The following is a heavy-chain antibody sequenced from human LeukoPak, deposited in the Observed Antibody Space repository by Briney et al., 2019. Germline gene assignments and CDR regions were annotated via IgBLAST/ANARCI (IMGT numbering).Heavy chain of an antibody. CDR3: ARVLMSWNDQPGPNYFDY. Sequence: SETLSLTCTVSGGSISSSTYYWSWIRQPPGKGLEWIGEINHSGSTNYNPSLKSRVTILVDTSKNQFSLKLSSVTAADTAVYYCARVLMSWNDQPGPNYFDYWGQGTLVTVSS. D-gene: IGHD1-1*01. CDR2: INHSGST. J-gene: IGHJ4*02. V-gene: IGHV4-39*07. CDR1: GGSISSSTYY.